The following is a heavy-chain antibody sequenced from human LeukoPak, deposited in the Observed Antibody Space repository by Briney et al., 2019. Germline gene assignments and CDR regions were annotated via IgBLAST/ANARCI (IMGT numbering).Heavy chain of an antibody. CDR2: IYSDGVT. D-gene: IGHD1-26*01. CDR1: GFIVNSYA. V-gene: IGHV3-66*02. Sequence: SGGSLRLSCAASGFIVNSYAMSWVRQAPGKGLAWVSLIYSDGVTQYADSVKGRFTISRDNSKNTLYLQMNSLRDEDTAVYFCARDRAEGKTWVEFDPWGQGTLVTVPS. J-gene: IGHJ5*02. CDR3: ARDRAEGKTWVEFDP.